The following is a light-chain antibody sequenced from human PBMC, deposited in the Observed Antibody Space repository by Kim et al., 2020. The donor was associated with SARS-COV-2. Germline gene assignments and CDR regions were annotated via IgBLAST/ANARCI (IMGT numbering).Light chain of an antibody. V-gene: IGLV3-25*03. CDR2: KDS. CDR3: QSADSSGTYVWV. CDR1: ALPKQY. J-gene: IGLJ3*02. Sequence: SYELTQPPSVSVFPGQTARITCSGDALPKQYAYWYQQKPGQAPILVIYKDSERPSGIPARFSGSSSGTTVTLTISGVQAEDEADYYCQSADSSGTYVWVFGGGTKLTVL.